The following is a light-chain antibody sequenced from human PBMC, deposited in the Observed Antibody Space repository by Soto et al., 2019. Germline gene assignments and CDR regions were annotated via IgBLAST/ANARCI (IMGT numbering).Light chain of an antibody. J-gene: IGKJ2*01. CDR1: KSVSSS. CDR2: AAS. Sequence: EIVMTQSPATLFVSPGERATLSCRASKSVSSSLAWYQQKPGQAPRLLIYAASTRAIGFPARFSGSGSGTEFTLTISSLQSEDFAVYYCQQYNYWPRTFGQGTKVDIK. V-gene: IGKV3-15*01. CDR3: QQYNYWPRT.